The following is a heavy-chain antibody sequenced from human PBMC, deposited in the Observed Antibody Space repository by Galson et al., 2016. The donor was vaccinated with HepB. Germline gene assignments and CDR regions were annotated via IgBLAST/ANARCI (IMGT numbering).Heavy chain of an antibody. CDR1: GFSFSGSW. J-gene: IGHJ4*02. CDR2: INDHGGTK. D-gene: IGHD6-19*01. V-gene: IGHV3-7*01. Sequence: SLRLSCAASGFSFSGSWMSWVRQAPGKGLECVANINDHGGTKYYVDSVKGRFTISRDNSKNTLYLQMNSLRAEDTAVYFCAKDSRGGNGWYSYYFDYWGQGTRVTVSS. CDR3: AKDSRGGNGWYSYYFDY.